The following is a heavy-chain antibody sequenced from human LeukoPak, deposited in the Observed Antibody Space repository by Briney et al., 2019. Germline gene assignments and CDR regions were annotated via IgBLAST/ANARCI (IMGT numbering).Heavy chain of an antibody. J-gene: IGHJ4*02. V-gene: IGHV1-2*02. Sequence: ASVKVSCKTSGYTFTSLWIHWVRQAPGQGLEWMGWIDLKTGDATSAQRFQGRVTMTRDTSISTTYVVLSGLTYDDTAVYYCARDFPHQRFDYWGQGTLVTVSS. CDR1: GYTFTSLW. CDR2: IDLKTGDA. CDR3: ARDFPHQRFDY.